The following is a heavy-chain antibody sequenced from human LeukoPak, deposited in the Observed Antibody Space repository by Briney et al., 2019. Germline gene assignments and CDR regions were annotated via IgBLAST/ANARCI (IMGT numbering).Heavy chain of an antibody. Sequence: SETLSLTCTVSGVSFNSYYWSWIRQPAGKGLEWIGRIYTSGSTNFNTSLKSRVTMSVGTSKKQFSLKLSSVTAADTAVYYCARDFAVILSGYYTFAMDVWGQGTTVTVSS. V-gene: IGHV4-4*07. CDR1: GVSFNSYY. J-gene: IGHJ6*02. CDR3: ARDFAVILSGYYTFAMDV. D-gene: IGHD3-9*01. CDR2: IYTSGST.